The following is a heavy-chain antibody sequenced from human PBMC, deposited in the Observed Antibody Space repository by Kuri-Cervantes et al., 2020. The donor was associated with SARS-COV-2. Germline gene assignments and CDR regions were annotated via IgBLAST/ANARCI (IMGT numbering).Heavy chain of an antibody. V-gene: IGHV3-21*04. D-gene: IGHD2-2*01. CDR1: EFTFSSYE. CDR2: ISSSSSYI. J-gene: IGHJ4*02. CDR3: ARYCSSTSCYAPKTFDY. Sequence: GGSLRLSCVASEFTFSSYEMNWVRQAPGKGLEWVSSISSSSSYIYYADSVKGRFTISRDNAKNSLYLQMNSLRAEDTAVYYCARYCSSTSCYAPKTFDYWGQGTLVTVSS.